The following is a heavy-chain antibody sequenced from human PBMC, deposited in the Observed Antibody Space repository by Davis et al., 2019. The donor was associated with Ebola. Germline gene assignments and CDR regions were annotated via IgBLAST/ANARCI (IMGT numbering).Heavy chain of an antibody. J-gene: IGHJ6*02. Sequence: PGGSLRLSCATSGFTFSSNAMSWVRQAPGKGLEWVASISGSGGSTYYGDSVKGRFTFSRDNSKNTLYLQMNSLRAEDTAVYYCAKDHVVPAALPYYYGMDVWGQGTTVTVSS. CDR2: ISGSGGST. CDR1: GFTFSSNA. D-gene: IGHD2-2*01. V-gene: IGHV3-23*01. CDR3: AKDHVVPAALPYYYGMDV.